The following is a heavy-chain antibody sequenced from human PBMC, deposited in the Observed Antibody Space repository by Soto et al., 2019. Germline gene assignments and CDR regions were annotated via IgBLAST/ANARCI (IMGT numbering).Heavy chain of an antibody. D-gene: IGHD1-26*01. J-gene: IGHJ4*02. CDR3: ARVVSGSYFDY. V-gene: IGHV4-31*03. CDR1: GGSITTGGYF. CDR2: IYYSGTT. Sequence: QVQLQESGPGLVKASQTLSLTYTVSGGSITTGGYFWSWIRQHPGKGLEWIGYIYYSGTTHYNPSLKSRVTISVDTSKNQFSLKLSSVTAADTAVYYCARVVSGSYFDYWGQGTLVTVSS.